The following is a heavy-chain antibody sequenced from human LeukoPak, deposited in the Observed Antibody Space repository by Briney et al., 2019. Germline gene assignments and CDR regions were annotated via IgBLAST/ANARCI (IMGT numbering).Heavy chain of an antibody. J-gene: IGHJ3*02. CDR1: GYTFTYRY. CDR2: ITPFNGNT. V-gene: IGHV1-45*02. Sequence: GASVNVSCKASGYTFTYRYLHWVRQAPGQALEWMGWITPFNGNTNYAQKFQDRVTITRDRSMSTACMELSSLRSEDTAMYYCARFAGEMATPNGADAFDIWGQGTMVTVSS. CDR3: ARFAGEMATPNGADAFDI. D-gene: IGHD5-24*01.